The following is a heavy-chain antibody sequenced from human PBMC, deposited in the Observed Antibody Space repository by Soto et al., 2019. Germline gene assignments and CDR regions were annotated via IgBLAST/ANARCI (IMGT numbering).Heavy chain of an antibody. Sequence: GGSLRLSCVVSGFTFSHYDMYWVRQVSGKGLEWVSGTGSDGDTYYAASVKGRFTVSRENDKNSLYLQMRGLRPGDTAVYYCARGNGKNYGPAMGDGFDIWGQGSTVTVSS. CDR2: TGSDGDT. CDR3: ARGNGKNYGPAMGDGFDI. J-gene: IGHJ3*02. D-gene: IGHD3-10*01. CDR1: GFTFSHYD. V-gene: IGHV3-13*01.